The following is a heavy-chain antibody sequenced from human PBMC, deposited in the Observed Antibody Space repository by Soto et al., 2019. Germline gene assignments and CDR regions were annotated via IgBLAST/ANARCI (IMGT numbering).Heavy chain of an antibody. CDR1: GFTFSSYE. J-gene: IGHJ4*02. CDR2: ISSSGSTI. CDR3: ATLGGNWNYDGGY. V-gene: IGHV3-48*03. D-gene: IGHD1-7*01. Sequence: GGSLRLSCAASGFTFSSYEMNWVRQAPGKGLEWVSYISSSGSTIYYADSVKGRFTISRDNAKNSLYLQMNSLRAEDTAVYYCATLGGNWNYDGGYWGQGTLVTVSS.